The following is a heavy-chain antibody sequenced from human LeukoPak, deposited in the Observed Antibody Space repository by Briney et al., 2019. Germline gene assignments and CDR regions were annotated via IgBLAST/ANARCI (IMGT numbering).Heavy chain of an antibody. D-gene: IGHD2-2*01. Sequence: GGSLRLSCVVSRLTFRNYGMHWVRQAPGKGLEWVAFVEYDGGDKYYTDSVKGRFTISRDNAKNSLYLQMNSLRAEDTAAYYCARIYCSSTSCYLDYWGQGTLVTVSS. CDR1: RLTFRNYG. J-gene: IGHJ4*02. CDR3: ARIYCSSTSCYLDY. CDR2: VEYDGGDK. V-gene: IGHV3-33*01.